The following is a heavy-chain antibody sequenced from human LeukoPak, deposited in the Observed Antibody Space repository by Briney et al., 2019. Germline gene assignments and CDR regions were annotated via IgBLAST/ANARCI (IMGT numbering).Heavy chain of an antibody. J-gene: IGHJ4*02. V-gene: IGHV1-18*04. CDR1: GYTFTSYG. CDR3: ARVFDILTGFDY. D-gene: IGHD3-9*01. CDR2: ISAYNGNT. Sequence: ASVKVSCKASGYTFTSYGISWVRQAPGQGLEWMGWISAYNGNTNYAQKHQGRVTMTTKTSTSTAYMELRSLRSDDTAVYYCARVFDILTGFDYWGQGTLVTVSS.